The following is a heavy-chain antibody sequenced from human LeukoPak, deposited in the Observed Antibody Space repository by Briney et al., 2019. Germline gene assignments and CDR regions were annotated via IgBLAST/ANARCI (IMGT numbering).Heavy chain of an antibody. J-gene: IGHJ6*03. V-gene: IGHV1-2*02. D-gene: IGHD2-2*01. Sequence: ASVKVSCKASGYTFTGYYMHWVRQAPGQGLEWMGWINPNSGGTNYAQKFQGRVTMTRDTSISTAYMELSRLRSDDTAVYYCARTGPYCSSTSCYEYYMDVWGKGTTVTVSS. CDR3: ARTGPYCSSTSCYEYYMDV. CDR2: INPNSGGT. CDR1: GYTFTGYY.